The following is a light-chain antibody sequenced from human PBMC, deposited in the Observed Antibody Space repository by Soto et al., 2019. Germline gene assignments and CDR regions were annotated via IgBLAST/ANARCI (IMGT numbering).Light chain of an antibody. V-gene: IGKV3-15*01. J-gene: IGKJ1*01. CDR3: QQCYSGPWT. CDR2: AAS. CDR1: QTVSNY. Sequence: VMTQSPSSLSVSLGDRATLTCRASQTVSNYLQWHQQKPGKAPSLLIYAASTLDTGVPARFSGSGSGTDFTLTISSLQSEDFAIYYCQQCYSGPWTFGQGTKV.